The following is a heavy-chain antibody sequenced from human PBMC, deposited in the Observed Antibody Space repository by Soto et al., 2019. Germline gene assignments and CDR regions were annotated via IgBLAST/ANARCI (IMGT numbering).Heavy chain of an antibody. Sequence: GGSLRLSCAASGFTFYSYAMSWVRQAPGKGLEWVSTIGSVGGDTYYADSVKGRFTISRDDSKNTLLLQMNSLRAEDTAVYYCVKDRMTYNSVWDPFDIWGQGTMVTVSS. D-gene: IGHD1-20*01. CDR1: GFTFYSYA. CDR3: VKDRMTYNSVWDPFDI. J-gene: IGHJ3*02. CDR2: IGSVGGDT. V-gene: IGHV3-23*01.